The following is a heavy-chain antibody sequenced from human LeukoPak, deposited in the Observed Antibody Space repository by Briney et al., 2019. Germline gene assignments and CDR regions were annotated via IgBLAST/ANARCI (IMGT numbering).Heavy chain of an antibody. D-gene: IGHD6-13*01. Sequence: GESLKISCKGSGYSFTSHWIAWVRQMPGKGLEWMGIIYPGDSDTTYSPSFQGQVTISADKSISTAYLQWSSLKAPDTAMYYCARHGDSNWYFDYWGQGTLVTVSS. CDR3: ARHGDSNWYFDY. J-gene: IGHJ4*02. V-gene: IGHV5-51*01. CDR1: GYSFTSHW. CDR2: IYPGDSDT.